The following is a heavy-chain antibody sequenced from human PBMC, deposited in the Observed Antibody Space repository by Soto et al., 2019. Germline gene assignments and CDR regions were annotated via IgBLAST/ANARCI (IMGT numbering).Heavy chain of an antibody. CDR2: IYYSGST. V-gene: IGHV4-31*01. CDR3: AGVSGSYWVY. CDR1: GGSISSGGYY. Sequence: QVQLQEAGPGLVKPSQTLSLTCTVSGGSISSGGYYWICIRQHPGKGLEWIGYIYYSGSTYYNPSLKSLVTISVDPSKNQFSLKLSSVTAAATAVYYCAGVSGSYWVYWGQGTLVTVSS. J-gene: IGHJ4*02. D-gene: IGHD1-26*01.